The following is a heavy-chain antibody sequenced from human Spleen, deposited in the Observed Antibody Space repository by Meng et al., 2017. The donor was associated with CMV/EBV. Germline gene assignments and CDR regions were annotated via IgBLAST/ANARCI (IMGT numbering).Heavy chain of an antibody. Sequence: ISGRSFYWGWIRQSPGKGLEWIGRIYYSGTTFCNPSLKSRVTISVDTSKNQLSLKLISVTAADTAVYYCARDMGQDFWSGYFYNWFDPWGQGTLVTVSS. J-gene: IGHJ5*01. CDR2: IYYSGTT. D-gene: IGHD3-3*01. CDR1: ISGRSFY. V-gene: IGHV4-39*07. CDR3: ARDMGQDFWSGYFYNWFDP.